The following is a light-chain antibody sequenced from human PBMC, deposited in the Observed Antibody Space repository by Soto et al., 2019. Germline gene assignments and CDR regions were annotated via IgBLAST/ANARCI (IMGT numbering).Light chain of an antibody. CDR1: NIGSKS. J-gene: IGLJ2*01. CDR2: VDGS. CDR3: QVWDIDSDHVV. V-gene: IGLV3-21*02. Sequence: SYELTQPPSVTVAPGQTARITCGGTNIGSKSVHWYQQRPGRAPVVVVYVDGSDRPSGIPERFSGSSSGMTATLTIGRVEAGDEADYYCQVWDIDSDHVVFGGGTKLTVL.